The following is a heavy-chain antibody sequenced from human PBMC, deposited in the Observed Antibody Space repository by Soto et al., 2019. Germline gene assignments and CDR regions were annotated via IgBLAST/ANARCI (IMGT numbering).Heavy chain of an antibody. CDR2: SYWDDDK. V-gene: IGHV2-5*02. CDR3: AHRVLRTVFGLVTTTAIYFDF. Sequence: QITLNESGPTQVNPRQTLTLTCTFSGFSLTTSGVGVGWIRQSPGKAPEWRALSYWDDDKRYSPSLKSRLNITNDPSKNQVVLTMADLDPADTATYYCAHRVLRTVFGLVTTTAIYFDFWGQGTPVAVSS. J-gene: IGHJ4*02. D-gene: IGHD3-3*01. CDR1: GFSLTTSGVG.